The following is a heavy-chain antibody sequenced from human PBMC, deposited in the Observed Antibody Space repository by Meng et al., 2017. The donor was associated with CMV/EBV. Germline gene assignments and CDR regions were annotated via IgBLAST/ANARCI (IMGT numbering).Heavy chain of an antibody. V-gene: IGHV3-21*01. J-gene: IGHJ3*02. Sequence: GESLKISCAASGFTFSSYSMNWVRQAPGKGLEWVSSISSSSSYIYYADSVKGRFTISRDNAKNSLYLQMNSLRAEDTAVYNCAREVYEALFASPGDAFDIWGQGTMVTVSS. D-gene: IGHD3-3*01. CDR3: AREVYEALFASPGDAFDI. CDR1: GFTFSSYS. CDR2: ISSSSSYI.